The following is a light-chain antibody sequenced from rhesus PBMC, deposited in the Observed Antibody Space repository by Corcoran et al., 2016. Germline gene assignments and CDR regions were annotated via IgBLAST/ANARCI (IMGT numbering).Light chain of an antibody. CDR3: YQHSSGYS. CDR2: GAS. V-gene: IGKV3-10*01. Sequence: PATLSLSPGERATLSCRASQSVSSYLAWYQQKPRQTPRLLIYGASSRATGIPDRFSGSGSGTDLTLTISSLEPEDVGVYHCYQHSSGYSFGQGTKVEIK. CDR1: QSVSSY. J-gene: IGKJ2*01.